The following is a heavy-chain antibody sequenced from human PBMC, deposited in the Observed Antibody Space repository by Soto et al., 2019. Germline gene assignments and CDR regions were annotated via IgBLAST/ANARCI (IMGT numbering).Heavy chain of an antibody. CDR1: GFYVSNYY. D-gene: IGHD5-18*01. CDR3: ARDRRDVDTL. Sequence: EVQVVESGGGLVQPGGSLRLSCAASGFYVSNYYMSWFRQASGKGLEWVSVIYRGGEIYYADSVQGRFTTSRDITRNSLDLQTNSLRVDETAVYYCARDRRDVDTLWGQGVVVTFSS. J-gene: IGHJ4*02. V-gene: IGHV3-66*01. CDR2: IYRGGEI.